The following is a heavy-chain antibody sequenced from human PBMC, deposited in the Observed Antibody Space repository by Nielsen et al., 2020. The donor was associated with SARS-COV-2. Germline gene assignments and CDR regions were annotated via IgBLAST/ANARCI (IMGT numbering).Heavy chain of an antibody. CDR3: ARGGQNFYYRMDV. CDR1: GFTFSNFA. D-gene: IGHD3-16*01. J-gene: IGHJ6*02. V-gene: IGHV3-30-3*01. Sequence: GESLKISCAASGFTFSNFAIHWVRQAPGKGLEWVAVISSDGNHKDYADSVKGRFTISRDNSKNTLYVQMDSLRADDMAVYYCARGGQNFYYRMDVWGRGTTVTVSS. CDR2: ISSDGNHK.